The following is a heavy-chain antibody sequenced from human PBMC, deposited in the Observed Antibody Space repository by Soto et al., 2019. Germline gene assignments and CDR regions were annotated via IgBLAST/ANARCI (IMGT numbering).Heavy chain of an antibody. Sequence: LSITCAVSGVSISISQCWTWVRQPPGKGLDWIGEIFHSGSTNYNPSLRSRVTISLDKSRNHFSLTLRSVTAADTAVYYCARSPSSSWFGGGAFDIWGQGTMVNVS. J-gene: IGHJ3*02. CDR1: GVSISISQC. D-gene: IGHD6-13*01. CDR3: ARSPSSSWFGGGAFDI. V-gene: IGHV4-4*02. CDR2: IFHSGST.